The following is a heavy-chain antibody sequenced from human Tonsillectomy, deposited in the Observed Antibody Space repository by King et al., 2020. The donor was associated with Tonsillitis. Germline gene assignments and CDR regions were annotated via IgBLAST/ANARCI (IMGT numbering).Heavy chain of an antibody. D-gene: IGHD2-21*01. CDR1: GGSISSSSYY. Sequence: QLQESGPGLVKPSETLSLTCTVSGGSISSSSYYWGWIRQPPGKGLEWIGSIYYSGSTYYNPSLKSRVTISVDTSKNPFSLKLSSVTAADTAVYYCAREVGDFTSYFQHWGQGTLVTVSS. J-gene: IGHJ1*01. V-gene: IGHV4-39*07. CDR3: AREVGDFTSYFQH. CDR2: IYYSGST.